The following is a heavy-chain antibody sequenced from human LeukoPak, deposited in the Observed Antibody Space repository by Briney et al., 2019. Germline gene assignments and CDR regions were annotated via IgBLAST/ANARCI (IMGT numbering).Heavy chain of an antibody. J-gene: IGHJ4*02. D-gene: IGHD2-21*02. CDR3: AREAEACCGGGCCFDN. CDR2: ISGSGGST. V-gene: IGHV3-23*01. CDR1: GFTFINYA. Sequence: GGSLRLSCAASGFTFINYAMNWVRQAPGKGLEWVSCISGSGGSTDYADSVKGRFTISRDNSKNTLYLQMNSLRAEDMAVYYCAREAEACCGGGCCFDNWGQGTLVAVSS.